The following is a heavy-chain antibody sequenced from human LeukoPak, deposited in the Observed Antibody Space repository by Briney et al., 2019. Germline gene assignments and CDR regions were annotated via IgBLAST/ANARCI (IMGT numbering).Heavy chain of an antibody. CDR1: GFTFSNAW. CDR2: ISGSGGST. CDR3: AKDLHYYDSSGYYYEGY. D-gene: IGHD3-22*01. J-gene: IGHJ4*02. V-gene: IGHV3-23*01. Sequence: PGGSLRLSCAASGFTFSNAWMSWVRQASGKGLEWVSGISGSGGSTYYADSVKGRFTISRDNSKNTLYLQMNSLRAEDTAVYYCAKDLHYYDSSGYYYEGYWGQGTLVSVSS.